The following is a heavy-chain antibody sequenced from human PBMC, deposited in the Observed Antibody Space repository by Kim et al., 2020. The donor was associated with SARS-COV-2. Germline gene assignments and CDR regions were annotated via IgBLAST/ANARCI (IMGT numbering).Heavy chain of an antibody. Sequence: GGSLRLSCAASGFTFSNYWMSWVRQAPGKGLEWVANIKNDGSEKYYVDSVQGRFIISRDNARNSLYLQMNSLRAEDTAVYYCARGGVATTRYGSFDYWGEGTLVTVSP. CDR1: GFTFSNYW. D-gene: IGHD5-12*01. J-gene: IGHJ4*02. CDR3: ARGGVATTRYGSFDY. V-gene: IGHV3-7*03. CDR2: IKNDGSEK.